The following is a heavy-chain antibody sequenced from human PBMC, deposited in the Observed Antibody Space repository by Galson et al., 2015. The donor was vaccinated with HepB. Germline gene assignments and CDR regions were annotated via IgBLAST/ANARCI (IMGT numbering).Heavy chain of an antibody. CDR1: GFTFSTYG. CDR2: ISYDGLNK. V-gene: IGHV3-30*03. CDR3: AAAVAGTRAPIDY. J-gene: IGHJ4*02. Sequence: SLRLSCAASGFTFSTYGMHWVRQAPGKGLQWVAVISYDGLNKFYPDSVKGRFTISRDNSKNTLFLQMSSLRPDDTAVYYCAAAVAGTRAPIDYWGQGTLVTVSS. D-gene: IGHD6-19*01.